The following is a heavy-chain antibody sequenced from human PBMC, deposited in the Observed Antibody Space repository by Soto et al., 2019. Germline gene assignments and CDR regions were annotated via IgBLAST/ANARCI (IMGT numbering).Heavy chain of an antibody. CDR2: IYYSGST. J-gene: IGHJ4*02. V-gene: IGHV4-31*03. D-gene: IGHD6-13*01. CDR1: GGSISSGGYY. Sequence: KPSETLSLTCTVSGGSISSGGYYWSWIRQHPGKGLEWIGYIYYSGSTYYNPSLKSRVTISVDTSKNQFSLKLSSVTAADTAVYYCARSEGSSWYYFDYWGQGTLVTVYS. CDR3: ARSEGSSWYYFDY.